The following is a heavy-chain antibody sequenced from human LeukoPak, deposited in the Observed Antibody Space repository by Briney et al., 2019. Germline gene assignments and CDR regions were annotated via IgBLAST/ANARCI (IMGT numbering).Heavy chain of an antibody. J-gene: IGHJ6*03. CDR3: ARGGGLPAYYYYMDV. V-gene: IGHV1-2*02. CDR2: INPNSGGT. D-gene: IGHD6-25*01. Sequence: ASVKVSCKASGYTFTGYYMHWVRQAPGQGLEWMGWINPNSGGTNYAQKFQGRVTMTRDTSISTAYMELGRLRSDDTAVYYCARGGGLPAYYYYMDVWGKGTTVTVSS. CDR1: GYTFTGYY.